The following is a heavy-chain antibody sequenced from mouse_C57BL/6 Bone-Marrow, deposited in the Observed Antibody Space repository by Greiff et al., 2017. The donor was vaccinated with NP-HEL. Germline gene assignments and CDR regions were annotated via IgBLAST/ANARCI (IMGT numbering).Heavy chain of an antibody. Sequence: QVQLQQSGAELARPGASVKLSCKASGYTFTSYGISWVKQRTGQGLEWIGEIYPRRGNTYYNEKFKGKATLTAGKSSSTAYMELRSLTSEDSSFYFCSRRGNYAFDYWGQGTTLTFSS. CDR2: IYPRRGNT. V-gene: IGHV1-81*01. J-gene: IGHJ2*01. CDR3: SRRGNYAFDY. D-gene: IGHD2-1*01. CDR1: GYTFTSYG.